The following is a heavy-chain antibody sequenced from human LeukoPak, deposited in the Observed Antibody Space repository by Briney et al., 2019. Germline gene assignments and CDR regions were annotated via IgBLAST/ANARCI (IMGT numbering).Heavy chain of an antibody. CDR3: SRKRWFGELFLFDY. D-gene: IGHD3-10*01. J-gene: IGHJ4*02. CDR2: IYHSGRT. CDR1: GYSISSGYY. V-gene: IGHV4-38-2*01. Sequence: SSETLSLTCAVSGYSISSGYYWGWIRQPPGKGLEWIGSIYHSGRTYYNPSLKSRVTISVDTSKNQFSLKLSSVTAADTAVYYCSRKRWFGELFLFDYWGQGTLVTVSS.